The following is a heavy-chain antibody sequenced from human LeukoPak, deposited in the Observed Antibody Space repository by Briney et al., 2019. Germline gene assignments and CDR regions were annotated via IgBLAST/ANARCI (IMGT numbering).Heavy chain of an antibody. D-gene: IGHD3-10*01. CDR1: GGSLSGSYY. CDR3: ARGVHLNYYGSGSLNH. Sequence: SETLSLTCTVSGGSLSGSYYWSWIRQPPGKGLEWIGEINHSGSTNYNPSHKSRVTISVDTSKNQFSLKLSSVPAADTAVYYCARGVHLNYYGSGSLNHWGQGTLVTVSS. V-gene: IGHV4-34*01. J-gene: IGHJ5*02. CDR2: INHSGST.